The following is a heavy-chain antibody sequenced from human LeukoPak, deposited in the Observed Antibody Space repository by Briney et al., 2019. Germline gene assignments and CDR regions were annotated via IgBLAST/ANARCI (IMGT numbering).Heavy chain of an antibody. CDR1: GGSISSSSYY. D-gene: IGHD3-10*01. V-gene: IGHV4-39*01. CDR2: IYYSGST. CDR3: ARRRQGSGETDY. J-gene: IGHJ4*02. Sequence: PSETLSLTCTVSGGSISSSSYYWGWIRQPPGKGLEWIGSIYYSGSTYYNPSLKSRLTISVDTSKNQFSLKLSSVTAADTAVYYCARRRQGSGETDYWGQGTLVTASS.